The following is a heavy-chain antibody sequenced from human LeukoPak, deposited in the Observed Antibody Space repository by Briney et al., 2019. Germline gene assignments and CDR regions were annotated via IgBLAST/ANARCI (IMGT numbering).Heavy chain of an antibody. D-gene: IGHD6-19*01. CDR3: ARDEVSGGWYNH. CDR1: GYTFTSRG. Sequence: ASVKVSCKASGYTFTSRGISWVRQAPGQGLEWMGWINCDSGNTNYAQKFQGRLTMTTDTSTSTAHMELRSLRSDDTAVYYCARDEVSGGWYNHWGQGTLVTVSS. V-gene: IGHV1-18*04. J-gene: IGHJ4*02. CDR2: INCDSGNT.